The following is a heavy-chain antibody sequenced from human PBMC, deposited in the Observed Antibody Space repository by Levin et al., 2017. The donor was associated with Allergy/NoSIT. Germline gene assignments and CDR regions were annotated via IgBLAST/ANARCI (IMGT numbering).Heavy chain of an antibody. J-gene: IGHJ4*02. CDR2: ISSTGSTI. V-gene: IGHV3-48*03. Sequence: PGGSLRLSCAASGFTFSSYEMNWVRRAPGKGLEWVSYISSTGSTIYSADSVKGRFTISRDNAKNSLYLHMNSLRAEDTAVYYCARPLGNFWSGYNYFDYWGQGTLVTVSS. CDR3: ARPLGNFWSGYNYFDY. CDR1: GFTFSSYE. D-gene: IGHD3-3*01.